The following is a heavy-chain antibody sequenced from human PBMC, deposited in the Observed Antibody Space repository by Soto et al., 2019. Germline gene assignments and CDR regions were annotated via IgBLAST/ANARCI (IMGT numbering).Heavy chain of an antibody. CDR1: GGTFSSYA. CDR2: IIPIFVTA. CDR3: AKDGRCNSWYPLIY. J-gene: IGHJ4*01. V-gene: IGHV1-69*01. D-gene: IGHD6-13*01. Sequence: QVQLVQSGAEVKKPGSSVKVSCKASGGTFSSYAINWVRQAPGQGLEWLGGIIPIFVTANYAPRFQGRLTITAAESTSTAYMELRSLRAEDTAVYYCAKDGRCNSWYPLIYWGQGTLVTVSS.